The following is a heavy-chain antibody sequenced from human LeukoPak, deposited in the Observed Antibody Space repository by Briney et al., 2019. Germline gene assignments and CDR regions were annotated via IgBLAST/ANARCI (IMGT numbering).Heavy chain of an antibody. CDR1: GYTLTELS. J-gene: IGHJ4*02. CDR3: AILYRGYSYGRSSYFDY. Sequence: ASVKVSCKVSGYTLTELSVHWVRQAPGKGLEWMGGFDPEDGETIYAQKFQGRVTMTEGTSTDTAYMELSSLRSEDTAVYYCAILYRGYSYGRSSYFDYWGQGTLVTVSS. D-gene: IGHD5-18*01. V-gene: IGHV1-24*01. CDR2: FDPEDGET.